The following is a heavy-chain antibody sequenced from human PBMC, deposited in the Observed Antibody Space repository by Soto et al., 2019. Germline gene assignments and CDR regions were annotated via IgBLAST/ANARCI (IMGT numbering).Heavy chain of an antibody. D-gene: IGHD3-10*01. J-gene: IGHJ6*02. CDR1: GGTFSSYA. CDR2: IIPIFGTA. CDR3: ARVTWDGSGSYSIYYGMDV. V-gene: IGHV1-69*13. Sequence: SVKVSCKASGGTFSSYAISWVRQAPGQGLEWMGGIIPIFGTANYAQKFQGRVTITADESTSTAYMELSSLRSEDTAVYYCARVTWDGSGSYSIYYGMDVWGQGTTVTVSS.